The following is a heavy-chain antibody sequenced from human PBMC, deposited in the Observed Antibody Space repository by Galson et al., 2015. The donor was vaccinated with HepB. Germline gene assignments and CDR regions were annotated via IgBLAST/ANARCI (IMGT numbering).Heavy chain of an antibody. J-gene: IGHJ4*02. CDR3: AISPGIAVAGTFYFDH. D-gene: IGHD6-19*01. V-gene: IGHV5-51*01. Sequence: QSGAEVKKPGESLKISCKGSGDTFTGYWIGWVRQMPGKGLEWMGIIYPGDSDTRYSPSFQGQVTISADKSINTAYLQWSSLKASDTAKYYCAISPGIAVAGTFYFDHWGQGTLVTVSS. CDR1: GDTFTGYW. CDR2: IYPGDSDT.